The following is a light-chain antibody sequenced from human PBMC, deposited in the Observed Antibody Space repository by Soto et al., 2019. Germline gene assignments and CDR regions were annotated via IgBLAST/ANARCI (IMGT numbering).Light chain of an antibody. CDR1: QSVSSY. Sequence: EIVLTQSPATLSLSPGERATLSCRASQSVSSYLAWYQQKPGQAPRLLIYDASNRATGIPARFSGSGSGTDFTLTISRIEPEDFAVYYCKQRSNWPPIFTFGPGTKVDIK. J-gene: IGKJ3*01. V-gene: IGKV3-11*01. CDR2: DAS. CDR3: KQRSNWPPIFT.